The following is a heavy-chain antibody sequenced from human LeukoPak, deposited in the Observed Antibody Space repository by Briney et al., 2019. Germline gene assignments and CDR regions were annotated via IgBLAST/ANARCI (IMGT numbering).Heavy chain of an antibody. J-gene: IGHJ4*02. V-gene: IGHV3-21*01. CDR1: AFTFSSYT. CDR2: ISSSSSYI. Sequence: PGGSLRLSCAASAFTFSSYTMNWVRQAPGKGLEWVSSISSSSSYIYYADSVKGRFTISRDNAKNSLYLQMNSLRAEDTAVYYCARVYSSSEHFDYWGQGTLVTVSS. D-gene: IGHD6-6*01. CDR3: ARVYSSSEHFDY.